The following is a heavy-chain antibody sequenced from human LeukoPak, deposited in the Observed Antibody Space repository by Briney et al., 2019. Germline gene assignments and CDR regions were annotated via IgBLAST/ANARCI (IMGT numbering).Heavy chain of an antibody. J-gene: IGHJ3*01. V-gene: IGHV3-21*06. CDR1: GFTFSTFA. D-gene: IGHD3-10*01. CDR3: ARDYYGSVDV. Sequence: PGGSLRLSCAASGFTFSTFAMIWVRQPPGKGVEWVSSIFPSGGEIHYADSVKGRFTNSRDNAKNSLYLQMNSLRAEDTAVYYSARDYYGSVDVWGQGPMATVSS. CDR2: IFPSGGEI.